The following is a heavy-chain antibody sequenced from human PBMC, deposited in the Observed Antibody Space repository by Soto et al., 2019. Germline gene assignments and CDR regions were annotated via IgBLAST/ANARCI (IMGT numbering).Heavy chain of an antibody. J-gene: IGHJ4*02. V-gene: IGHV4-31*03. CDR3: ARATPAGPADF. CDR2: ISHSGGS. Sequence: PSETLSLTCTVSGGSNIRDGYYWSWIRQHPGKGLEWIAYISHSGGSYSNPSLKSRVTISADTSKNQFSLRLTSVTAADTAVYFCARATPAGPADFRGQATLVTVSS. D-gene: IGHD2-2*01. CDR1: GGSNIRDGYY.